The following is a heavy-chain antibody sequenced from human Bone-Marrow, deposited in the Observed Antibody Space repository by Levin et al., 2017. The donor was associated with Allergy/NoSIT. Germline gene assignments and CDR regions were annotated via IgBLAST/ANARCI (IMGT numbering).Heavy chain of an antibody. V-gene: IGHV3-74*01. D-gene: IGHD2-2*01. J-gene: IGHJ4*02. Sequence: GGSLRLSCAASGFTFSNYYMHWVRQAPGKGLVWVPRVISDGSITDYADSVKGRFTISRDNARNTLYLQMNSLRAEDTAVYHCARGGCSSTSCLDNWGQGILVTVSS. CDR1: GFTFSNYY. CDR3: ARGGCSSTSCLDN. CDR2: VISDGSIT.